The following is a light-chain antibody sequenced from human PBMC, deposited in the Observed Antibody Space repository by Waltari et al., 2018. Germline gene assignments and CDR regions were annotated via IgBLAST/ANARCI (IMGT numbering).Light chain of an antibody. V-gene: IGLV1-44*01. CDR2: GNN. Sequence: QSVLTQLPSLSGTPGQMVTICTSGSYSSLDINCLHWYQHLPGTAPKLLIFGNNRRPSGFPDRFSGSKSGTSSSLAISGLQAEDEAYYYCAAWSDSMNWVFGGGTKLTVL. CDR3: AAWSDSMNWV. CDR1: YSSLDINC. J-gene: IGLJ3*02.